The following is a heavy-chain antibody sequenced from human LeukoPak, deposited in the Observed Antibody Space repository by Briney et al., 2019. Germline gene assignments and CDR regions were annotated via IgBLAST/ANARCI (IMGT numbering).Heavy chain of an antibody. CDR3: ARDRYYYDSSARYFDY. J-gene: IGHJ4*02. D-gene: IGHD3-22*01. CDR1: GYTLTELS. V-gene: IGHV1-24*01. Sequence: ASVKVSCKVSGYTLTELSMHWVRQAPGKGLEWMGGFDPEDGETIYAQKFQGRVTMTEDTSTDTAYMELSSLRSEDTAVYYCARDRYYYDSSARYFDYWGQGTLVTVSS. CDR2: FDPEDGET.